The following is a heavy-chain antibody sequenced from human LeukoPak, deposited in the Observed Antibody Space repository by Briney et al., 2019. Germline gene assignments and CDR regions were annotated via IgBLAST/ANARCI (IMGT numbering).Heavy chain of an antibody. J-gene: IGHJ4*02. CDR2: IRSKANSYAT. Sequence: GGSLKLSCAASGFTFSGSAMHWVRQASGKGLEWVGRIRSKANSYATAYAASVKGRFTISRDDSKNTAYLQMNSLKTEDTAVYYCTSSGYSYGFDYWGQGTLVTVSS. V-gene: IGHV3-73*01. CDR1: GFTFSGSA. D-gene: IGHD5-18*01. CDR3: TSSGYSYGFDY.